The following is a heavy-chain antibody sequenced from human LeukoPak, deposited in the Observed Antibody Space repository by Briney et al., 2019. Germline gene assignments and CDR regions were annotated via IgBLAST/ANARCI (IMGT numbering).Heavy chain of an antibody. J-gene: IGHJ6*02. V-gene: IGHV1-2*02. Sequence: GASVTVSCKASGYTFTGYYMHWVRQAPGQGLEWMGWINPNSGGTSYAQKFQGRVTMTRDTSIDTAYMDLSRLKSDDTAVYYCARCRLYYFGMDLWGQGTTVTVSS. CDR2: INPNSGGT. D-gene: IGHD6-25*01. CDR1: GYTFTGYY. CDR3: ARCRLYYFGMDL.